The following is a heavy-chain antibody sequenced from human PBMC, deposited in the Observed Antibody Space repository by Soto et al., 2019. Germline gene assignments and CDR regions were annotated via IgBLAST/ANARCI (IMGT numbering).Heavy chain of an antibody. CDR3: ARRRSPYCTNGVCASGGAFDI. V-gene: IGHV1-69*13. CDR2: IIPIFGTA. Sequence: VASVKVSCKASGGTFSSYAISWVRQAPGQGLEWMGGIIPIFGTANYAQKFQGRVTITADESTSTAYMELSSLRSEDTAVYYCARRRSPYCTNGVCASGGAFDIWGQGTMVTVSS. J-gene: IGHJ3*02. CDR1: GGTFSSYA. D-gene: IGHD2-8*01.